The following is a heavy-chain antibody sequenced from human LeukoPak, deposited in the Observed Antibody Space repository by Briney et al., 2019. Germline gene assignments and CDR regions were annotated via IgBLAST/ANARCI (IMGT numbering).Heavy chain of an antibody. D-gene: IGHD4-17*01. V-gene: IGHV1-2*02. CDR3: AKAAHDYGDYVSDY. CDR2: INPNTGGT. J-gene: IGHJ4*02. Sequence: ASVKVSCKASGYTFTGYFVHWVRQAPGQGLQWMGWINPNTGGTNYAQKLQGRVTMTRDTSISTAYMELSRLRSDDTAVYYCAKAAHDYGDYVSDYWGQGTLVTVSS. CDR1: GYTFTGYF.